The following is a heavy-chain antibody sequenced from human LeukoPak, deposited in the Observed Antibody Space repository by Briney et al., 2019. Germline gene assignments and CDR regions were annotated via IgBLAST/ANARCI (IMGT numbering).Heavy chain of an antibody. CDR2: ISAYNGNT. CDR1: GYTFTSYG. D-gene: IGHD3-10*01. V-gene: IGHV1-18*01. CDR3: ARVSRLWFGVGRENWFDP. J-gene: IGHJ5*02. Sequence: ASVKVSCKASGYTFTSYGISWVRQAPGQGLEWMGWISAYNGNTNYAQKLQGRVTMTTDTSTSTAYMELRSLRSDDTAVYYCARVSRLWFGVGRENWFDPWGQGTLVTVSS.